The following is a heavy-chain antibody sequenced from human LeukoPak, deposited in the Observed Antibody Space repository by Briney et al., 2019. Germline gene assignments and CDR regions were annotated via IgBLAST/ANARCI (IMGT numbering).Heavy chain of an antibody. CDR3: ARDRIWDTAMVLGHFDY. J-gene: IGHJ4*02. Sequence: GASVKVSCKASGYTFTGYYMHWVRQAPGQGLEWMGIINPSGGSTSYAQKFQGRVTMTRDTSTSTVYMELSSLRSEDTAVYYCARDRIWDTAMVLGHFDYWGQGTLVTVSS. D-gene: IGHD5-18*01. V-gene: IGHV1-46*01. CDR2: INPSGGST. CDR1: GYTFTGYY.